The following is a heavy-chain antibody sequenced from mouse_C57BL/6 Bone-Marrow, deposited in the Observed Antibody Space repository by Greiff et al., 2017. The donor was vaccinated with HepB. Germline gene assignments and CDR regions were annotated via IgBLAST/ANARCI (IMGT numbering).Heavy chain of an antibody. CDR3: ANGGSSLYYFDY. J-gene: IGHJ2*01. D-gene: IGHD1-1*01. Sequence: VQLQQSGTELVKPGASVKLSCKASGYTFTSYWMHWVKQRPGQGLEWIGNINPSNGGTNYNEKFKSKATLTVDKSSSTASMQLSSLTSEDSAVYYCANGGSSLYYFDYWGQGTTLTVSS. CDR2: INPSNGGT. CDR1: GYTFTSYW. V-gene: IGHV1-53*01.